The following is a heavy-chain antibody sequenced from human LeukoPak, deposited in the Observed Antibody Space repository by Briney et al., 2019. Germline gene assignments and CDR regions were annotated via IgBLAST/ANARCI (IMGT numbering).Heavy chain of an antibody. CDR1: GYSISSGYY. D-gene: IGHD6-19*01. V-gene: IGHV4-38-2*02. J-gene: IGHJ4*02. Sequence: SETLSLTCTVSGYSISSGYYWGWIRQPPGKGLEWIGSIYHSGSTYYNPSLKSRVTISVDTSKNQFSLKLSSVTAADTAVYYCARGPALLIAVAGYFGYWGQGTLVTVSS. CDR2: IYHSGST. CDR3: ARGPALLIAVAGYFGY.